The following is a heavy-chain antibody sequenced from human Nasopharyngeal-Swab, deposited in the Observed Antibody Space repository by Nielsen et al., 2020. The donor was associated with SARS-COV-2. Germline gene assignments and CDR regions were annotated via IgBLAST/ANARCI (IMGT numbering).Heavy chain of an antibody. CDR3: ARPRGGWAFDI. D-gene: IGHD3-16*01. CDR2: ISTSGSTI. Sequence: GGSLRLSCAASGFTFSDYYMSWIRQAPGKGLEWVSYISTSGSTISFADSVKGRFTISRDNAKNSLYLQMNSLRAEDTAVYYCARPRGGWAFDIWGQGIMVTVSS. CDR1: GFTFSDYY. J-gene: IGHJ3*02. V-gene: IGHV3-11*01.